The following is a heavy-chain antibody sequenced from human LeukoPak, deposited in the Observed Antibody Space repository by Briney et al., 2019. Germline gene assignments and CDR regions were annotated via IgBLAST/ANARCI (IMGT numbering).Heavy chain of an antibody. D-gene: IGHD7-27*01. J-gene: IGHJ2*01. CDR3: VRGLSGVSSWYFDL. Sequence: GGSLRLSCAASGFTISSNYLSWVRQAPGKGLVWISAVASCCNTIYADSVRGRFIITRDISKNTLYLQMNDLGAEDTDLYYCVRGLSGVSSWYFDLWGRGTLVSVSS. CDR2: VASCCNT. CDR1: GFTISSNY. V-gene: IGHV3-53*01.